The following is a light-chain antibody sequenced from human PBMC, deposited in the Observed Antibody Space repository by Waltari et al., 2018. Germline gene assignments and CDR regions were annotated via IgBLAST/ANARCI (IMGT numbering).Light chain of an antibody. Sequence: DIVMTQSPDSLAVSLGERATINCKSSQTVFYGPNNKNHLAWYQQKPGQPPKLLLYWASTRETGVPDRFSGSGSGSDFTLTISSLQAEDVAVYYCQQYYTSMWSFGQGTKVEIK. V-gene: IGKV4-1*01. CDR2: WAS. CDR1: QTVFYGPNNKNH. J-gene: IGKJ1*01. CDR3: QQYYTSMWS.